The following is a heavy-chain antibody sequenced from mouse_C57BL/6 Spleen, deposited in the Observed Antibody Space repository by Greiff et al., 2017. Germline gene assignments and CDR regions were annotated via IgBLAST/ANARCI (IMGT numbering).Heavy chain of an antibody. D-gene: IGHD1-1*01. CDR2: ISSGSSTI. CDR3: ARRAVVPFAY. Sequence: EVQLVESGGGLVKPGGSLKLSCAASGFTFSAYGMHWVRQAPEKGLEWVAYISSGSSTIYYADTVKGRFTISIDNAKNTLFLQMTSLRFEDTAMYYCARRAVVPFAYWGQGTLVTVSA. J-gene: IGHJ3*01. CDR1: GFTFSAYG. V-gene: IGHV5-17*01.